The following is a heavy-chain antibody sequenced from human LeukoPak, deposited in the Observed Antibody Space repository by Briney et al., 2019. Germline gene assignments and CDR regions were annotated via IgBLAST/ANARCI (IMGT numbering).Heavy chain of an antibody. CDR2: ISSSSSYT. CDR3: ASPRSDYYDSSGYYLYFQH. J-gene: IGHJ1*01. Sequence: PGGSLRLSCAASGFTFSDYYMSWIRQAPGKGLERVSYISSSSSYTNYADSVKGRFTISRDNAKNSLYLQMNSLRAEDTAVYYCASPRSDYYDSSGYYLYFQHWGQGTLVTVSS. D-gene: IGHD3-22*01. V-gene: IGHV3-11*03. CDR1: GFTFSDYY.